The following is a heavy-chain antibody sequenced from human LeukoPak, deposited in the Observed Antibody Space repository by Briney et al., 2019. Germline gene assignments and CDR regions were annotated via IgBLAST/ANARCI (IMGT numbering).Heavy chain of an antibody. Sequence: SQTLSLTCAISGDSFTSNSAAWNWIRQSPSRGLEWLGSTYYRSKWYNDYAISVKSRITIHPETSKNQFSLKLNSVTPEDTAVYYCARGIDYYDSSGYYDGINWFYPWGQGTLVTVSS. V-gene: IGHV6-1*01. D-gene: IGHD3-22*01. CDR2: TYYRSKWYN. CDR1: GDSFTSNSAA. J-gene: IGHJ5*02. CDR3: ARGIDYYDSSGYYDGINWFYP.